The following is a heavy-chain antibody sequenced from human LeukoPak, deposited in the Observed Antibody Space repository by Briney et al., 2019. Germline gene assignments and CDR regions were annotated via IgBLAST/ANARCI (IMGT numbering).Heavy chain of an antibody. CDR3: AKDGVVQWLAYYLDY. D-gene: IGHD6-19*01. V-gene: IGHV3-48*03. CDR1: GFTFSSYE. Sequence: GGSLRLSCAASGFTFSSYEMNWVRQAPGKGLEWVSYISSSGSTIYYADSVKGRFTISRDNAKNSLYLQMNSLRAEDTAVYYCAKDGVVQWLAYYLDYWGQGTLVTVSS. J-gene: IGHJ4*02. CDR2: ISSSGSTI.